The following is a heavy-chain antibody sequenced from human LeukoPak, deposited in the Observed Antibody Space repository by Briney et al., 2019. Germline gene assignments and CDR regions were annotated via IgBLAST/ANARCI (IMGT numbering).Heavy chain of an antibody. V-gene: IGHV1-69*13. CDR1: GGTFSSYA. CDR2: IIPIFGTA. Sequence: SVKVSCKASGGTFSSYAISWVRQAPGQGLEWMGGIIPIFGTANYAQKFQGRVTITADESTSTAYMELSSLRSEDTAVYYCASTGAPRVYYYYMDVWGKGTTVTVSS. J-gene: IGHJ6*03. D-gene: IGHD1-14*01. CDR3: ASTGAPRVYYYYMDV.